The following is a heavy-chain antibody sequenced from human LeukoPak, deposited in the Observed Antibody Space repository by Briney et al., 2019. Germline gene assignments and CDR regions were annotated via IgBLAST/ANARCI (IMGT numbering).Heavy chain of an antibody. D-gene: IGHD6-13*01. Sequence: GGSLRLSCAASGFTFSSYAMSWVRQAPGKGLEWVSAISGSGGSTYYADSVKGRFTISRDNSKNTLYLQMNCLRAEDTAVYYCAKDSSSWYFDFGIFDYWGQGTLVTVSS. CDR3: AKDSSSWYFDFGIFDY. J-gene: IGHJ4*02. CDR1: GFTFSSYA. CDR2: ISGSGGST. V-gene: IGHV3-23*01.